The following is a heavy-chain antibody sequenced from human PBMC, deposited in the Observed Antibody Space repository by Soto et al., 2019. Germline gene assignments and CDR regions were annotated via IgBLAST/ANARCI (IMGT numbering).Heavy chain of an antibody. CDR1: GFTFSNYW. CDR3: ARGLSVGVPY. J-gene: IGHJ4*02. D-gene: IGHD2-15*01. V-gene: IGHV3-74*01. Sequence: GSLRLSCAVSGFTFSNYWMHWVRQAPGKGLVWVSRINSDGSSTSYADSVKGRFTISRDNAKNTLYLEINSLRAEDTAVYYCARGLSVGVPYWGQGTLVTVSS. CDR2: INSDGSST.